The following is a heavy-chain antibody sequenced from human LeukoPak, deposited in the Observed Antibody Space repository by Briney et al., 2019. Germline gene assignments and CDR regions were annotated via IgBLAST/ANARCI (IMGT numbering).Heavy chain of an antibody. CDR2: IYYSGST. V-gene: IGHV4-39*01. CDR1: GGSISSSSYY. CDR3: ARLPYSGSYGPEPERIDY. Sequence: ASETLSLTCTVSGGSISSSSYYWGWIRQPPGKGLEWIGSIYYSGSTYYNPSLKSRVTISVDTSKNQSSLKLSSVTAADTAVYYCARLPYSGSYGPEPERIDYWGQGTLVTVSS. D-gene: IGHD1-26*01. J-gene: IGHJ4*02.